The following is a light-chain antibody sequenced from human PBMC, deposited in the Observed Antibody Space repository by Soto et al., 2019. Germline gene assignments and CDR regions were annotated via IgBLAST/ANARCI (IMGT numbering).Light chain of an antibody. CDR1: TAHIGSNT. Sequence: QSVLTQPPSASGPPGQWVTISCSGSTAHIGSNTVNWYQQLPGTAPKLLIYNNDQRPSGVPDRFSGSQSGTSASLAITGLQSEDEANYYCAAWDDSLTHSWVFGGGTQLTVL. V-gene: IGLV1-44*01. J-gene: IGLJ3*02. CDR3: AAWDDSLTHSWV. CDR2: NND.